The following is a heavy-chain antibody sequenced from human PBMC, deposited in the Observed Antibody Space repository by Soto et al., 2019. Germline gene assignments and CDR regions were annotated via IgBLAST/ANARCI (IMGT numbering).Heavy chain of an antibody. D-gene: IGHD5-12*01. CDR3: AKDGEGATIDSFDY. J-gene: IGHJ4*02. Sequence: EVQLVESGGVVVQPGGSLRLSCAASGFTFDDYTMHWVRQAPGKGLEWVSLISWDGGSTYYADSVKGRFTISRDNSKNSLYLQMNSLRTEDTALYYCAKDGEGATIDSFDYWGQGTLVTVSS. V-gene: IGHV3-43*01. CDR1: GFTFDDYT. CDR2: ISWDGGST.